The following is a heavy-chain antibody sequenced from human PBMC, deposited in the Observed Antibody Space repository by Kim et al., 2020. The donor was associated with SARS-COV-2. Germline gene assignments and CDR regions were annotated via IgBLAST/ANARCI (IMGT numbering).Heavy chain of an antibody. Sequence: TEYNPSLQSRVTLSVDTSKNQFSLKLSSVTAADTAVYYCARSGPPFYFDYWGQGTLVTVSS. D-gene: IGHD3-10*01. CDR2: T. J-gene: IGHJ4*02. CDR3: ARSGPPFYFDY. V-gene: IGHV4-39*01.